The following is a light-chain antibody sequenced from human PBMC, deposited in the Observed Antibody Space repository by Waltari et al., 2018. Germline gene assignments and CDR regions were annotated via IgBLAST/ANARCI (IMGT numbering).Light chain of an antibody. Sequence: QSALTQPASVSGSPGQSIPISCTGTNTDVGSYNYVSWYQQHPGKAPKLMIYDVSYRPSGVSNRFSGSKSGNTASLTISGLQAEDEADYYCSSYITTNTLELFGGGTSLTVL. CDR3: SSYITTNTLEL. CDR2: DVS. V-gene: IGLV2-14*03. J-gene: IGLJ2*01. CDR1: NTDVGSYNY.